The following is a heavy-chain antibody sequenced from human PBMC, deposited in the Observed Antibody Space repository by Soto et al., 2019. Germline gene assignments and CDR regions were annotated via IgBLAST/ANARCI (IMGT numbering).Heavy chain of an antibody. J-gene: IGHJ6*02. CDR2: INPSGGST. V-gene: IGHV1-46*01. D-gene: IGHD6-6*01. CDR1: GYTFTSYY. Sequence: QVQLVQYGAEVKKPGASVKVSCKASGYTFTSYYMHWVRQAPGQGLEWMGIINPSGGSTSYAQKFQGRVTMTRDTSTSTVYVELSSLRSEDTAVYYCARDRRDSSSPYYYYGMDVWGQGTTVTVSS. CDR3: ARDRRDSSSPYYYYGMDV.